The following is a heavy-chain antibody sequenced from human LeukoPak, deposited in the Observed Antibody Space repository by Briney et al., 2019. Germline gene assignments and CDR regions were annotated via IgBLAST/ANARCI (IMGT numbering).Heavy chain of an antibody. V-gene: IGHV4-59*11. CDR1: GGSISSHY. CDR2: IYYSGST. CDR3: ARVDNRRWFDP. Sequence: PSETLSLTCTVSGGSISSHYWNWIRQPPGKGLEWIGYIYYSGSTNYNPSLKSRVTISVDTSKNQFSLKLSSVTAADTAVYYCARVDNRRWFDPWGQGTLVTVSS. J-gene: IGHJ5*02.